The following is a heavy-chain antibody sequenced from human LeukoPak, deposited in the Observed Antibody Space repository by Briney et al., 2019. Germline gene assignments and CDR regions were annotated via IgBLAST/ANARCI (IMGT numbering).Heavy chain of an antibody. J-gene: IGHJ4*02. CDR2: INPSGGST. CDR3: ARSGRGTYYYFDL. Sequence: GASVKVSCKASGYTFTNYYMHWVRQAPGQGLEWMGIINPSGGSTNYAQKFQGRVSMTADTSTSTAYMELRSLRSDDTAVYYCARSGRGTYYYFDLWGQGTLVTVSS. D-gene: IGHD1-26*01. V-gene: IGHV1-46*01. CDR1: GYTFTNYY.